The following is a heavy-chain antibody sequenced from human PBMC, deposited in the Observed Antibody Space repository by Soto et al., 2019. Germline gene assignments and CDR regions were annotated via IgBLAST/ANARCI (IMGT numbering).Heavy chain of an antibody. CDR3: ARNGRFESSGYSIDY. CDR1: GHTFTSYG. V-gene: IGHV1-18*01. D-gene: IGHD3-22*01. J-gene: IGHJ4*02. Sequence: GASVKVSCKASGHTFTSYGISWVRQAPGQGLEWMGWISAYNGNTNYAQKLQGRVTMTTDTSTSTAYMELRSLRSDDTAVYYCARNGRFESSGYSIDYWGQGTLVTVSS. CDR2: ISAYNGNT.